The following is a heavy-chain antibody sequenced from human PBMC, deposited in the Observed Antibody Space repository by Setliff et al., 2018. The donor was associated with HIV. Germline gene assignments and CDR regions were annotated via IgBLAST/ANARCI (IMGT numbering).Heavy chain of an antibody. V-gene: IGHV3-20*04. D-gene: IGHD2-15*01. J-gene: IGHJ4*02. Sequence: GESLKISCAASGFTFHDYGMSWVRQAPGKGLEWVSGINWNGGSIGYADSVKGRLAISRDNGKNSLYLQMNSLRVEDTALHYCARGFCSGGSCYYFPPLDCWGQGTLVTVSS. CDR2: INWNGGSI. CDR1: GFTFHDYG. CDR3: ARGFCSGGSCYYFPPLDC.